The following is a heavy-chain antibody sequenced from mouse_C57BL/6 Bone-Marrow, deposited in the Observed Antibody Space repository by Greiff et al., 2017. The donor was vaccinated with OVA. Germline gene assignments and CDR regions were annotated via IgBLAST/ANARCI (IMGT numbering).Heavy chain of an antibody. CDR3: TTIYYYGSSYSYWYFDV. D-gene: IGHD1-1*01. J-gene: IGHJ1*03. V-gene: IGHV14-4*01. CDR1: GFNIKDDY. CDR2: IDPENGDT. Sequence: EVQRVESGAELVRPGASVKLSCTASGFNIKDDYMHWVKQRPEQGLEWIGWIDPENGDTEYASKFQGKASITADTSSNTAYLQLSSLTSEDTAVYYCTTIYYYGSSYSYWYFDVWGTGTTVTVSS.